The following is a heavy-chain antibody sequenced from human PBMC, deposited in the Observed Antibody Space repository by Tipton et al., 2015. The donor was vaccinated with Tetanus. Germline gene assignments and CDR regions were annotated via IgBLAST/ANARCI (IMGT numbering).Heavy chain of an antibody. CDR3: ARHLYGYWFDP. CDR1: SFSTFW. J-gene: IGHJ5*02. CDR2: IYFQGST. Sequence: SFSTFWMSWVRQAPGGGLEWLASIYFQGSTYYSPSLKSRLIIDVDTSHNLFSLRLTSVTAADTAVYYCARHLYGYWFDPWGQGALVTVSS. V-gene: IGHV4-39*02. D-gene: IGHD2/OR15-2a*01.